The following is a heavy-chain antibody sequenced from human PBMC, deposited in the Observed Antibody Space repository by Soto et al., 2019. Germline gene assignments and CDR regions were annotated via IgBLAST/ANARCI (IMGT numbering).Heavy chain of an antibody. Sequence: SETLSLTCTVSGGSISSGGYYWSWIRQHPGKGLEWIGYIYYSGSTYYNPSLKSRVTISVDTSKNQFSLKLSSVTAADTAVYYCATTVGYSYGYPPGYFDYWGQGTLVTV. D-gene: IGHD5-18*01. CDR3: ATTVGYSYGYPPGYFDY. J-gene: IGHJ4*02. CDR2: IYYSGST. CDR1: GGSISSGGYY. V-gene: IGHV4-31*03.